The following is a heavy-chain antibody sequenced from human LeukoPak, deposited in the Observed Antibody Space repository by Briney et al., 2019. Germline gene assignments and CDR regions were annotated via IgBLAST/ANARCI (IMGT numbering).Heavy chain of an antibody. V-gene: IGHV1-69*06. D-gene: IGHD3-10*01. CDR3: ARGPSYYNSDY. CDR1: GGTFSSYA. Sequence: GASVKVSCKASGGTFSSYAISWVRQAPGQGLEWMGGIIPIFGTANYAQKFQGRVTITADKSTSTAYMELSSLRSEDTAVYYCARGPSYYNSDYWGQGTLVTVSS. J-gene: IGHJ4*02. CDR2: IIPIFGTA.